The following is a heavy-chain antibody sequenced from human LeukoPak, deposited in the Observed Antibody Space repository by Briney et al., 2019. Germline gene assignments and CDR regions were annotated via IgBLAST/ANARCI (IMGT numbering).Heavy chain of an antibody. CDR1: GGTFSSNE. D-gene: IGHD6-13*01. CDR2: IIPNLGRA. V-gene: IGHV1-69*04. J-gene: IGHJ4*02. CDR3: ARWASIFSDSNWYAPLDY. Sequence: SVKVSCKASGGTFSSNEISWVRQAPGQGLEWMGRIIPNLGRANYAQSFQGRVTITADKSTSTAYMELSSLSSEDTAVYFCARWASIFSDSNWYAPLDYWGQGTLVTVSS.